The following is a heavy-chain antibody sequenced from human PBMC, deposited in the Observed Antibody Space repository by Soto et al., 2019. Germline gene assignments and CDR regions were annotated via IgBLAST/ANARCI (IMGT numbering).Heavy chain of an antibody. CDR3: ARSLYYYDSSGYPVPDAFDI. J-gene: IGHJ3*02. CDR2: ISSSSSYI. D-gene: IGHD3-22*01. V-gene: IGHV3-21*01. Sequence: GGSLRLSCAASGFTFSSYSMNWVRQAPGKGLEWVSSISSSSSYIYYADSVKGRFTISRDNAKNSLYLQMNSLRAEDTAVYYCARSLYYYDSSGYPVPDAFDIWGQGTMVTVSS. CDR1: GFTFSSYS.